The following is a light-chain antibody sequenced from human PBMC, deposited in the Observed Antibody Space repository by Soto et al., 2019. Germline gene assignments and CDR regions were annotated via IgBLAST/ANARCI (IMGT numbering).Light chain of an antibody. J-gene: IGLJ2*01. CDR3: ATWDDSLNAVV. CDR2: SNN. V-gene: IGLV1-44*01. Sequence: QSVLTQPPSASGTPGQRVTISCSRSGSYIGSNTVNWYQQLPGTAPKLLIYSNNQRPSGVPDRFSGSKSGTSASLAISGLQSGDEAFYHCATWDDSLNAVVFGGGTKVTVL. CDR1: GSYIGSNT.